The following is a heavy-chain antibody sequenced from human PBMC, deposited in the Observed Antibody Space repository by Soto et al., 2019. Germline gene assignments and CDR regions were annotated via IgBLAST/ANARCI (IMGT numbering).Heavy chain of an antibody. Sequence: QVQLVQSGAEEKKPGASVKVSCKASGYTFTSYAMHWVRQAPGQRLEWMGWINAGNGNTKYSQKFQGRVTITRDTSASTAYMELSSLRSEDTAVYYCARSYCSGGSCYPYYYYYGMDVWGQGTTVTVSS. CDR1: GYTFTSYA. CDR2: INAGNGNT. D-gene: IGHD2-15*01. V-gene: IGHV1-3*05. J-gene: IGHJ6*02. CDR3: ARSYCSGGSCYPYYYYYGMDV.